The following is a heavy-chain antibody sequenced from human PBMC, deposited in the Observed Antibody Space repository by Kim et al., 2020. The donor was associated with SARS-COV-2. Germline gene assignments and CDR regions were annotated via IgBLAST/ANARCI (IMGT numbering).Heavy chain of an antibody. D-gene: IGHD3-22*01. CDR1: GFTFSDHY. CDR3: GVMALYDLSGNHYYFDL. CDR2: SRNKANSYTT. J-gene: IGHJ2*01. Sequence: GGSLRLSCAASGFTFSDHYMDWVRQAPGKGLEWVGRSRNKANSYTTEYAASVKGRFTVSRDDSEHSLYLLMNSLRTEDSAVYYCGVMALYDLSGNHYYFDLWGRGTLVTVSS. V-gene: IGHV3-72*01.